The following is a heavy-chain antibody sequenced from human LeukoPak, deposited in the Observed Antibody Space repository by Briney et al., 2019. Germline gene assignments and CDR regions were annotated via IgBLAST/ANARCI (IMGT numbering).Heavy chain of an antibody. J-gene: IGHJ6*03. D-gene: IGHD2-21*01. V-gene: IGHV3-23*01. CDR2: LSGSCTAT. Sequence: GGSLRLSCEASEFTFSRYAMSWIRQAPGSGLEWVSTLSGSCTATYYADSVKGRFTTSRDNSKDTLYLQIGNLRADDTAVYYCAKHLGSHSFLFYYMDVWGKGTSVIVSS. CDR1: EFTFSRYA. CDR3: AKHLGSHSFLFYYMDV.